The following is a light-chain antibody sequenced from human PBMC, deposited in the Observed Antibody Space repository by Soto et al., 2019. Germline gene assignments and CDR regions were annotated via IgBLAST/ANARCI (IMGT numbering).Light chain of an antibody. V-gene: IGLV2-14*03. Sequence: QPVLTQPASVSGSPGQSITISCAGSSSDVGGYNYVSWYQQHPGRAPRLMIYHVSNRPSGVSDRFSASKSGNTASLTISGLQAEDEADYYCSSYRSSNTFVFGTGTKLTVL. J-gene: IGLJ1*01. CDR3: SSYRSSNTFV. CDR1: SSDVGGYNY. CDR2: HVS.